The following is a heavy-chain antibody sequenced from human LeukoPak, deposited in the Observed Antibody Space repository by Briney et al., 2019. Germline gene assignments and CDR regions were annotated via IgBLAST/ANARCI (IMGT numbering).Heavy chain of an antibody. CDR2: IIPIFGTA. J-gene: IGHJ4*02. Sequence: SVKVSCKASGGTFSSYAISWVRQAPGRGLEWMGGIIPIFGTANYAQKFQGRVTITTDESTSTAYMELSSLRSEDTAVYYCAREPTPYSSSSYYFDYWGQGTLVTVSS. V-gene: IGHV1-69*05. CDR3: AREPTPYSSSSYYFDY. D-gene: IGHD6-6*01. CDR1: GGTFSSYA.